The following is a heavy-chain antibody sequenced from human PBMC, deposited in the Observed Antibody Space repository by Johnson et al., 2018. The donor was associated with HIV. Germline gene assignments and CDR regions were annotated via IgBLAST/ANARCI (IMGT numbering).Heavy chain of an antibody. Sequence: VQLVESGGGLVQSGGSLRLSCAASRFTFSSYWMSWVRQAPGKGLEWVANINQDGSEKYYVDDVKGRFTISRDNAKNSLYLQMNSLRAEDTAVYYCARDRSENAFDIWGQGTMVTVSS. CDR3: ARDRSENAFDI. CDR2: INQDGSEK. V-gene: IGHV3-7*01. J-gene: IGHJ3*02. CDR1: RFTFSSYW.